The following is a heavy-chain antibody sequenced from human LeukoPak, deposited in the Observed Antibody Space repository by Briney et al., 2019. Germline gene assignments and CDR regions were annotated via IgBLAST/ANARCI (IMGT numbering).Heavy chain of an antibody. D-gene: IGHD2/OR15-2a*01. V-gene: IGHV1-2*02. CDR2: INPNSGGT. CDR3: ARSTTPNENEYFEH. J-gene: IGHJ1*01. Sequence: ASVKVSCKASGYTFTGYYIHWVRQAPGQGLEWMGWINPNSGGTNYIQKFQGRVTMTRDTSISTAYMELSRLRSDDTAVYYCARSTTPNENEYFEHWGQGTLVTVSS. CDR1: GYTFTGYY.